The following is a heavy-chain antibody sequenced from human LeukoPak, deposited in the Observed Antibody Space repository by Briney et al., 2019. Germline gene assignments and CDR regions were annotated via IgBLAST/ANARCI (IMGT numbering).Heavy chain of an antibody. V-gene: IGHV4-59*08. CDR1: GGSISNYY. D-gene: IGHD6-6*01. J-gene: IGHJ4*02. Sequence: SETLSLTCTVSGGSISNYYWSWIRQPPGKGLEWIGYIYYSGSTNYNPSLKSRVTISVDTSKNQFFLKLSSVTAADTAVYYCARWQSSSSGMGYWGQGTLVTVSS. CDR3: ARWQSSSSGMGY. CDR2: IYYSGST.